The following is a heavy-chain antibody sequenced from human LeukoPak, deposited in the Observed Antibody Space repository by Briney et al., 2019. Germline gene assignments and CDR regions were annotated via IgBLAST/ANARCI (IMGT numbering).Heavy chain of an antibody. V-gene: IGHV3-74*01. CDR1: GFTFSSYW. CDR3: ARASYLRNGMDV. D-gene: IGHD3-16*01. CDR2: INSDGSST. Sequence: GGSLRLSCAASGFTFSSYWMHWVRQAPGKGLVWVSRINSDGSSTSYADSVKGRFTISRDNAKNTLYLQMNSLRAEDTAVYYCARASYLRNGMDVWGQGTTVNVSS. J-gene: IGHJ6*01.